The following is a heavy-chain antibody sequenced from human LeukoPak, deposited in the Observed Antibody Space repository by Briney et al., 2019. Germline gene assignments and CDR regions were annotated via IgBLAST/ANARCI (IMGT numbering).Heavy chain of an antibody. CDR3: AKGGYSSGWYFDY. CDR2: ISGSGGST. D-gene: IGHD6-19*01. Sequence: PGGSLRLSCAASGFTFSSYAMSWVRQAPGKGLEWVSAISGSGGSTYYADSVKGRFTISRDNAKNTLYLQMNSLRAEDTAVYYCAKGGYSSGWYFDYWGQGTLVTVSS. V-gene: IGHV3-23*01. CDR1: GFTFSSYA. J-gene: IGHJ4*02.